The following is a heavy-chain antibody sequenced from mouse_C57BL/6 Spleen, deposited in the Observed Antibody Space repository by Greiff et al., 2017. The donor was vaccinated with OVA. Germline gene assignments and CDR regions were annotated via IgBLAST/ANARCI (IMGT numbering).Heavy chain of an antibody. Sequence: EVMLVESGGGLVKPGGSLKLSCAASGFTFSSYAMSWVRQTPEKRLEWVATISDGGSYTYYPDNVKGRFTISRDNAKNNLYLQMSHLKSEDTAMYYCAREGELDYWGQGTTLTVSS. CDR2: ISDGGSYT. V-gene: IGHV5-4*01. CDR3: AREGELDY. CDR1: GFTFSSYA. J-gene: IGHJ2*01.